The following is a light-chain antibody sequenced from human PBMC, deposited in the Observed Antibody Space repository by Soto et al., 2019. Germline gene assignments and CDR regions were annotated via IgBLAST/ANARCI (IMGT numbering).Light chain of an antibody. CDR3: QVRDVWPS. J-gene: IGKJ1*01. V-gene: IGKV3-11*01. CDR1: QSVSTS. CDR2: DAS. Sequence: IVLIPFAVTLALSPGERAVLSCRASQSVSTSLAWYQHKPGQAPRLFIYDASKRAPGIPARFSGSGSGTDFTLTISSLEPEDFGVYYCQVRDVWPSFGQGTKVDIK.